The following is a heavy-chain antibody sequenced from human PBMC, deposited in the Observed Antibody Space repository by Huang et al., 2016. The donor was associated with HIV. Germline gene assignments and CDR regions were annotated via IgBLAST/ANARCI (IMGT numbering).Heavy chain of an antibody. V-gene: IGHV1-69*13. CDR1: GGTFSKYA. D-gene: IGHD4-17*01. CDR3: ARGQLGSYGDYDVLY. Sequence: QVQLVQSGAEVKTPGSSVKVSCKASGGTFSKYAISWGRQATGQGLEWMGGINPMFGTPNYARKFQGRVTITADDSTSTTYVEVSSLRSEDTALYYCARGQLGSYGDYDVLYWGQGTLVTVSS. CDR2: INPMFGTP. J-gene: IGHJ4*02.